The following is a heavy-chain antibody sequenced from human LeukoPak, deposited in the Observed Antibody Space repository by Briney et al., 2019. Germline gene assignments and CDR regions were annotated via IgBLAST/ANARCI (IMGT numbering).Heavy chain of an antibody. CDR3: ARQLRTAAAHTSGYFDY. CDR2: IFFGGST. Sequence: PSETLSLTCSVSGGSIGNVDYYSVWIRQAPGKGLEWIGSIFFGGSTHYNPSLKSRATISVDTSKNQFSLKLTSVNAADAAMYYCARQLRTAAAHTSGYFDYWGQGTVVTVSS. CDR1: GGSIGNVDYY. J-gene: IGHJ4*01. V-gene: IGHV4-39*01. D-gene: IGHD6-19*01.